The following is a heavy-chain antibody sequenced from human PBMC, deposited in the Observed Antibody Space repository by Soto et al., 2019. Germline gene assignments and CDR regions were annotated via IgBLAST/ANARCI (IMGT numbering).Heavy chain of an antibody. D-gene: IGHD1-1*01. Sequence: QVQLVESGGGVVQPGRSLRLSCAASGFTFSSYGMHWVRQAPGKGLEWVAVIWYDGSNKYYADSVKGRFTISRDNSKNTLYLQMNSLRAEHTAVYYCAREEDNLNDSYYYGMDVWGQGTTVTVSS. J-gene: IGHJ6*02. V-gene: IGHV3-33*01. CDR3: AREEDNLNDSYYYGMDV. CDR1: GFTFSSYG. CDR2: IWYDGSNK.